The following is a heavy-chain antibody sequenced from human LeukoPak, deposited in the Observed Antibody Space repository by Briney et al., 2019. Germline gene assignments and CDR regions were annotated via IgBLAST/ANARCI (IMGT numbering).Heavy chain of an antibody. CDR2: IYHSGTT. V-gene: IGHV4-31*03. CDR1: GDSMTRGGYY. CDR3: AVDYRNYFDY. Sequence: SETLSLTCTVSGDSMTRGGYYWSWVRQHPGKGLEWVGFIYHSGTTFYNPSLESRATVSVDTSQNQFSLKLTSVTAADTAVYARAVDYRNYFDYWAREPWSPSPQ. J-gene: IGHJ4*02. D-gene: IGHD4-11*01.